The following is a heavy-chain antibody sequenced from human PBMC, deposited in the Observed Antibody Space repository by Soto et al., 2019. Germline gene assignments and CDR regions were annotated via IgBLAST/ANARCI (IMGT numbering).Heavy chain of an antibody. CDR2: IYYSGST. CDR3: ARVFGITIFGVVITYFDY. CDR1: GGSISSSSYY. Sequence: PSETLSLTCTVSGGSISSSSYYWGWIRQPPGKGLEWIGSIYYSGSTYYNPSLKSRVTISVDTSKNQFSLKLSSVTAADTAVYYCARVFGITIFGVVITYFDYWGQGTLVTVSS. J-gene: IGHJ4*02. V-gene: IGHV4-39*01. D-gene: IGHD3-3*01.